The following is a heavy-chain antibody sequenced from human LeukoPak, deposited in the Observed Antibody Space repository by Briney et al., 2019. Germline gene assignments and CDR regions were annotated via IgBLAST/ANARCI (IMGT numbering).Heavy chain of an antibody. J-gene: IGHJ4*02. CDR3: ARDRTDNYGFDY. Sequence: GGSLRLSCAASGFTFSSYAMHWVRQPPGKGLEWVAVISYDGSNKYYADSVKGRFTISRDNSKNTLYLQMNSLRAEDTAVYYCARDRTDNYGFDYWGQGTLVTVSS. D-gene: IGHD4-11*01. V-gene: IGHV3-30-3*01. CDR2: ISYDGSNK. CDR1: GFTFSSYA.